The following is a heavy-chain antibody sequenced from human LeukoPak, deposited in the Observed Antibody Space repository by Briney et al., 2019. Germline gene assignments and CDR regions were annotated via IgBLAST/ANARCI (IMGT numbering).Heavy chain of an antibody. CDR3: ARREGGNSPDFDY. CDR1: GFTVSSIH. Sequence: PGGSLRLSCAASGFTVSSIHMVWVRQAPGKGLEWVSVTYTGGNSYYADSVKGRFIISRDISKNTLYLQMNSLRAEDTAVYYCARREGGNSPDFDYWGQGTLVTVSS. D-gene: IGHD4-23*01. J-gene: IGHJ4*02. CDR2: TYTGGNS. V-gene: IGHV3-53*01.